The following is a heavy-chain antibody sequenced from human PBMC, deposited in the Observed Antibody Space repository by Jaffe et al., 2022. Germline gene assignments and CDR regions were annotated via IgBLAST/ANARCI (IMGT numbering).Heavy chain of an antibody. V-gene: IGHV3-7*05. CDR2: IKQDGSEK. CDR3: ARDGLPRGFMITFGGALFDP. Sequence: EVQLVESGGGLVQPGGSLRLSCAASGFTFSSYWMSWVRQAPGKGLEWVANIKQDGSEKYYVDSVKGRFTISRDNAKNSLYLQMNSLRAEDTAVYYCARDGLPRGFMITFGGALFDPWGQGTLVTVSS. J-gene: IGHJ5*02. CDR1: GFTFSSYW. D-gene: IGHD3-16*01.